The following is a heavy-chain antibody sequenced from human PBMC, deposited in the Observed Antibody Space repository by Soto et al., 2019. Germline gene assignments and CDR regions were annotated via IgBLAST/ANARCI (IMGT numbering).Heavy chain of an antibody. V-gene: IGHV1-2*04. J-gene: IGHJ3*02. CDR1: GYTFTGYY. CDR3: ARATELYCSSTSCNDAFDI. D-gene: IGHD2-2*01. Sequence: ASVKVSCKASGYTFTGYYMHWVRQAPGQGLEWMGWINPNSGGTNYAQKFQGWVTMTRDTSISTAYMELSRLRSDDTAVYYCARATELYCSSTSCNDAFDIWGQGTMVTVSS. CDR2: INPNSGGT.